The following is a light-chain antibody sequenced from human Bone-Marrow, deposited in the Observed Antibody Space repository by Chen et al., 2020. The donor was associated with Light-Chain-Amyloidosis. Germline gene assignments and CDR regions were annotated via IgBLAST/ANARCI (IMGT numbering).Light chain of an antibody. V-gene: IGKV3-11*01. CDR3: QQRSNWHLT. CDR1: QSVSSY. Sequence: EIVLTQSPATLSLSPGERATLSCRASQSVSSYLAWYQQKPGQAPRLLIYDASNRATGIPARFSGSGSGTDFTLTISSLEPEDLAVYYCQQRSNWHLTFGGGTKVEIK. J-gene: IGKJ4*01. CDR2: DAS.